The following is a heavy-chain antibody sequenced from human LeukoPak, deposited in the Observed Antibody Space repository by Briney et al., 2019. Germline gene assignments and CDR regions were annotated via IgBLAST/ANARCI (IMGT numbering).Heavy chain of an antibody. J-gene: IGHJ4*02. V-gene: IGHV4-4*07. CDR2: IYSSGST. D-gene: IGHD6-19*01. CDR1: GGSISGHY. CDR3: ARGKEMTAVAGYYSFDY. Sequence: SETLSLTSTVSGGSISGHYWTWIRQPAGRGLEWIGRIYSSGSTYYNPSLMSRVTICLDTSNNQFSLRVTSVTAADTAVYYCARGKEMTAVAGYYSFDYWGQGTLVSVSS.